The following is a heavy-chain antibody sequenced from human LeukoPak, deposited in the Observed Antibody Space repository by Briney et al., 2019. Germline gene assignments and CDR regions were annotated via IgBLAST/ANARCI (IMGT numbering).Heavy chain of an antibody. CDR1: GFTFSAFW. CDR3: ARHFDWTFDY. Sequence: GGSLRLSCAASGFTFSAFWVTWVRQAPGKGLEWVANIKNDGRETYYVDSVKGRFTISKDTTKNSLYLQMDSLTVEDTALYFCARHFDWTFDYWGQGTLVIVSS. V-gene: IGHV3-7*01. J-gene: IGHJ4*02. CDR2: IKNDGRET. D-gene: IGHD3-9*01.